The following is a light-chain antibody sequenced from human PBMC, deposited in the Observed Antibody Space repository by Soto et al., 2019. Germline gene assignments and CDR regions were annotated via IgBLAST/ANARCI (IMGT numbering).Light chain of an antibody. V-gene: IGLV2-14*03. CDR1: SSDVGGYNY. J-gene: IGLJ1*01. CDR2: DVS. Sequence: VLTQPASVSGSPGQSITISCTGTSSDVGGYNYVSWYQQHPGKAPKLMIYDVSNRPSGVSNRFSGSKSGDTASLTISGLQAEDEADYFCCSYAGTVAYVFGTGTKVTVL. CDR3: CSYAGTVAYV.